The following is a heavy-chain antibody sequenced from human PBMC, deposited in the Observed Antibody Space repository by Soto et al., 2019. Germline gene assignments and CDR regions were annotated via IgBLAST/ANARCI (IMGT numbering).Heavy chain of an antibody. Sequence: QVQLQESGPGLVKPSQTLSLTCTVSGGSISSGDYYWSWIRQPPGKVLEWIGYIYYSWSTYYNPSLKSRVIISLDASENQFSLKLTSVSAADTAVYYCATAVYCRSAGCSNWFDPWGQGTPVTVSS. D-gene: IGHD2-2*01. J-gene: IGHJ5*02. CDR2: IYYSWST. V-gene: IGHV4-30-4*01. CDR3: ATAVYCRSAGCSNWFDP. CDR1: GGSISSGDYY.